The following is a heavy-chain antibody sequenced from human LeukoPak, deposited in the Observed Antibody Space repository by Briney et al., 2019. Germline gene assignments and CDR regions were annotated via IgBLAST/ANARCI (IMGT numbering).Heavy chain of an antibody. D-gene: IGHD1-26*01. CDR3: VTGMVGGTNY. J-gene: IGHJ4*02. Sequence: ASGKVSCKASGYIFTDYHMHWVRQAPGQWPEYMGRINPNSGGTNYAQKFQVRVTMTRDTSISTAYMELTSLRSDDTAVYYCVTGMVGGTNYWGQGTLVTVSS. CDR1: GYIFTDYH. CDR2: INPNSGGT. V-gene: IGHV1-2*06.